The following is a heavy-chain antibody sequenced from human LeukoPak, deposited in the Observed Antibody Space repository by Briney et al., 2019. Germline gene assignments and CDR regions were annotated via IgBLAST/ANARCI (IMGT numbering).Heavy chain of an antibody. V-gene: IGHV3-13*01. CDR3: ARGGCSGGSCYSTPKDYYYYGMDV. D-gene: IGHD2-15*01. J-gene: IGHJ6*02. CDR1: GFTFSSYD. CDR2: IGTACDT. Sequence: PGGSLRLSCAASGFTFSSYDMHWVRQATGKGLEWVSAIGTACDTYYPGSVKGRFTISRENAKNSLYLQMNSLRAGDTAVYYCARGGCSGGSCYSTPKDYYYYGMDVWGQGTTVTVSS.